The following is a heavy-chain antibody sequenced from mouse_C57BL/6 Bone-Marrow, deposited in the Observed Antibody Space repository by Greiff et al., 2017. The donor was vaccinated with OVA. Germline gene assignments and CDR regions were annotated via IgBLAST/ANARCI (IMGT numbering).Heavy chain of an antibody. CDR1: GYTFTSYG. CDR2: IYPRSGNT. V-gene: IGHV1-81*01. J-gene: IGHJ3*01. D-gene: IGHD4-1*01. CDR3: ATNRILFAY. Sequence: VQLQESGAELARPGASVKLSCKASGYTFTSYGISWVKQRPGQGLEWIGEIYPRSGNTYYNEKFKGKATLTADKSSSTAYMELRSRTSEDSAVDICATNRILFAYWGQGTRVTVSA.